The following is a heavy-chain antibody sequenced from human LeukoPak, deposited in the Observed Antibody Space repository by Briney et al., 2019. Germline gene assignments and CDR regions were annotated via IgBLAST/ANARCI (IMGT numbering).Heavy chain of an antibody. Sequence: ASVKVSCKASGGTFSSYTISWVRQAPGQGLEWMGGIIPIFGTANYAQKFQGRVTITADESTSTAYMELSSLRSEDTAVYYCARVHSSSSAYFDYWGQGTLVTVSS. V-gene: IGHV1-69*13. CDR3: ARVHSSSSAYFDY. CDR1: GGTFSSYT. CDR2: IIPIFGTA. J-gene: IGHJ4*02. D-gene: IGHD6-13*01.